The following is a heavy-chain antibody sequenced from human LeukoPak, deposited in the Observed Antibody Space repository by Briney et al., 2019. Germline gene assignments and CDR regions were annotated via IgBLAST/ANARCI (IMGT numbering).Heavy chain of an antibody. CDR3: ARGDAYSGLDY. Sequence: SETLSLTCAVYGGSFSGYYWNWIRQPPGKGLEWIGEINHSGSTNYNPSLKSRVTISVDTSKNQFSLKLSSVTAADTAVYYCARGDAYSGLDYWGQGIRVTVSS. V-gene: IGHV4-34*01. D-gene: IGHD5-12*01. CDR1: GGSFSGYY. CDR2: INHSGST. J-gene: IGHJ4*02.